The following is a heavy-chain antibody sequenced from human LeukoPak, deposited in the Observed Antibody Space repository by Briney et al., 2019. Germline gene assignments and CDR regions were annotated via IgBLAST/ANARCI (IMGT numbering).Heavy chain of an antibody. D-gene: IGHD3-10*01. J-gene: IGHJ6*04. Sequence: ASVKLSCKASGYTFTSYGISWVRQAPGQGLGWMGWISAYNGNTNYAQKLQGRGTMTTDTSTSTAYMELRSLRSDDTAVDYCARDCSSRYGSGSYLYYYYYGMDVWGKGTTVTVSS. CDR2: ISAYNGNT. V-gene: IGHV1-18*04. CDR1: GYTFTSYG. CDR3: ARDCSSRYGSGSYLYYYYYGMDV.